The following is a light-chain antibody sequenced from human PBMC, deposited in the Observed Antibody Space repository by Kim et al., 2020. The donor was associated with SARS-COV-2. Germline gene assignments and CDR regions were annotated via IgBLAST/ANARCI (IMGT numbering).Light chain of an antibody. CDR1: QTIASIH. Sequence: EIVLTQSPGTLSLSPGERATLSCRASQTIASIHLAWYQQRPGRAPRLIIYAISNRGTDIPDRFSGSGAETDFTLTISRLEPEDFAVYYCQQYADSPPTFGQGTKVDIK. V-gene: IGKV3-20*01. J-gene: IGKJ1*01. CDR3: QQYADSPPT. CDR2: AIS.